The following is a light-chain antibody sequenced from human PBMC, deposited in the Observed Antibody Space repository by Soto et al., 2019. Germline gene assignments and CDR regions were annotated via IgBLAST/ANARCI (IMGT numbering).Light chain of an antibody. J-gene: IGKJ4*01. CDR3: QHYHTLPLT. CDR1: QDITNY. Sequence: DIPMTQSPSSLSASVGDRVTISCQASQDITNYLNWYQQKPGKAPRLLIYDASNLETGVPSMFNGSGSGTDFTFTITSLQTGDIATYYCQHYHTLPLTFGGGTKVDI. CDR2: DAS. V-gene: IGKV1-33*01.